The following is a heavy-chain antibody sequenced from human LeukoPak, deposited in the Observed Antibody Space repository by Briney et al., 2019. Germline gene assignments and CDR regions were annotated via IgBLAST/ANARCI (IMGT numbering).Heavy chain of an antibody. Sequence: PSDTLSLTCTVPGGSISSYYWSWIRQPPGKGLEWIGHIYGSGSTNYNPSLKSRVTLSVDTSKNQFSLKLSSVTAADTAVYYCAREGTSGTHLNWFDPWGQGTLVTVSS. CDR1: GGSISSYY. J-gene: IGHJ5*02. V-gene: IGHV4-59*01. CDR3: AREGTSGTHLNWFDP. D-gene: IGHD1-1*01. CDR2: IYGSGST.